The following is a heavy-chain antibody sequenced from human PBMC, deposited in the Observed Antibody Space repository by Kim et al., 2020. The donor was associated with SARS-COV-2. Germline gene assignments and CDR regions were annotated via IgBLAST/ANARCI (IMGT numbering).Heavy chain of an antibody. Sequence: GGSLRLSCAASGFTFSNSWMHWVRQIPGKGLVWVARINTDGSGTAYADSVKDRFTISRDNAKNTLYLQMSSLGAEDTAIYYCVRDLTYYGDAFDFWGPGTLLSLS. CDR1: GFTFSNSW. CDR2: INTDGSGT. J-gene: IGHJ4*02. CDR3: VRDLTYYGDAFDF. V-gene: IGHV3-74*01. D-gene: IGHD3-22*01.